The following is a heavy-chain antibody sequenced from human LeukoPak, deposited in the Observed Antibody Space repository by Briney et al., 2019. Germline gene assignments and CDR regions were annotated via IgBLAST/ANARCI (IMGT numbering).Heavy chain of an antibody. D-gene: IGHD3-3*01. Sequence: GASVRVSCKASGYTFTGYYMHWVRRAPGQGLEWMGWINPNSGGTNYAQKFQGRVTMTRDTSISTAYMELSRLRSDDTAVYYCARARADFWSGFLWGQGTLVTVSS. CDR3: ARARADFWSGFL. V-gene: IGHV1-2*02. CDR2: INPNSGGT. J-gene: IGHJ4*02. CDR1: GYTFTGYY.